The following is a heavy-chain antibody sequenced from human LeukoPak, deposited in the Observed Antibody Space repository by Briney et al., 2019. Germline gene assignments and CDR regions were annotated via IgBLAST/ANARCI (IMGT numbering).Heavy chain of an antibody. CDR1: GGSISSSNW. J-gene: IGHJ4*02. V-gene: IGHV4-4*02. CDR3: ARGRDSSGWYYFDY. CDR2: IYHSGST. Sequence: PSETLSLTCAVSGGSISSSNWWSWVRQPPGKGLEWIGKIYHSGSTNYNPSLKSRVTISVDKSKNQFSLKLSSVTAADTAVYYCARGRDSSGWYYFDYWGQGTLVTVSS. D-gene: IGHD6-19*01.